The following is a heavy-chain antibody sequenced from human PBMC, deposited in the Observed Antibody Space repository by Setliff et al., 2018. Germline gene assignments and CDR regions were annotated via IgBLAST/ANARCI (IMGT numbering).Heavy chain of an antibody. CDR2: IKSKSDAGTT. J-gene: IGHJ5*02. V-gene: IGHV3-15*01. D-gene: IGHD3-10*01. CDR1: GFIFSKAW. CDR3: VKLVPQAISSDP. Sequence: PGGSLRLSCAASGFIFSKAWMSWVRQAPGKGLEWVARIKSKSDAGTTDYAAPVKGRFTISRHDSENTLYLQMNSLITEDTAVYYCVKLVPQAISSDPWGQGTLVTVSS.